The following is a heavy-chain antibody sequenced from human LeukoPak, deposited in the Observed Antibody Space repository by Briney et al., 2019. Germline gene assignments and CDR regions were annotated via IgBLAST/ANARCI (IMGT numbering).Heavy chain of an antibody. V-gene: IGHV4-4*07. Sequence: SETLSLTCTVSGGSLSNYYWSWVRQPAGKGLEWIGRIYTTGNTNYNPSLKSRVTMSIDTSKNQFSLRLTSVTAADTAVYYCARGDNYDTQSFDYWGQGTLVTVSS. CDR3: ARGDNYDTQSFDY. J-gene: IGHJ4*02. CDR1: GGSLSNYY. CDR2: IYTTGNT. D-gene: IGHD3-22*01.